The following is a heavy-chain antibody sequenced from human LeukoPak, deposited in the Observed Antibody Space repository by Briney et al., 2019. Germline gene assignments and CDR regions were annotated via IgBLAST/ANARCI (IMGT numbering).Heavy chain of an antibody. J-gene: IGHJ4*02. CDR3: ARLRWELLGGFDY. V-gene: IGHV4-38-2*01. D-gene: IGHD1-26*01. CDR1: GYSISSGYY. Sequence: SETLSLTCAVSGYSISSGYYWGWIRQPPGKGLEWIGSIYHSGSTYYNPSLKSRVTISVDTSKNQFSLKLSSVTAEDTAVYYCARLRWELLGGFDYWGQGTLVTVSS. CDR2: IYHSGST.